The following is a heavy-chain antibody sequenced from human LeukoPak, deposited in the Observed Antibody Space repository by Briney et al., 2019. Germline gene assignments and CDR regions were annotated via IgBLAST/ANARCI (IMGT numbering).Heavy chain of an antibody. CDR1: GGTFSSYA. V-gene: IGHV1-69*05. CDR3: ARDGGGGNYWFDP. CDR2: IIPIFGTA. J-gene: IGHJ5*02. D-gene: IGHD4-23*01. Sequence: ASVKVSCKASGGTFSSYAISWVRQAPGHGLEWMGGIIPIFGTANYAQKFQGRVTITTDESTSTAYMELSSLRSEDTAVYYCARDGGGGNYWFDPWGQGTLVTVSS.